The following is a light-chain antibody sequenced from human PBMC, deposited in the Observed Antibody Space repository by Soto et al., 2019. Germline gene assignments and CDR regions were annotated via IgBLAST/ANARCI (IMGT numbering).Light chain of an antibody. V-gene: IGKV3-11*01. Sequence: PGERATLSCRASQSVSSYLAWYQQKPGQAPRLLIYDASNRATGIPARFSGSGSGTDFTLTISSLEPEDFAVYYCQQRSNWITFGRGTRLEIK. CDR1: QSVSSY. CDR3: QQRSNWIT. J-gene: IGKJ5*01. CDR2: DAS.